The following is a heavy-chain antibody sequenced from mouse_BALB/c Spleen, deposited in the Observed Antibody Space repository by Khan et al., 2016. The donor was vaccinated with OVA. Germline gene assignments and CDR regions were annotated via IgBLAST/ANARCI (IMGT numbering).Heavy chain of an antibody. CDR2: IGSGDTT. D-gene: IGHD2-13*01. V-gene: IGHV5-6-5*01. CDR3: ASDYWFAY. CDR1: GFTFSNYG. Sequence: EVQLVESGGGLVKPGGSLKLSCAASGFTFSNYGVSWVRQTPEKRLEWVASIGSGDTTYYPDSVKGRFTISSDNARNILSLQMSSLSSEDTAMYYCASDYWFAYWGQGTLVTVSA. J-gene: IGHJ3*01.